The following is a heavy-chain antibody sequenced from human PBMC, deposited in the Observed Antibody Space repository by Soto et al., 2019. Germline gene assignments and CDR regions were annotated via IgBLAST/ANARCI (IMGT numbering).Heavy chain of an antibody. CDR1: GFTFSSCG. Sequence: GGSLRLSCAASGFTFSSCGMHWVRQAPGKGLEWVAVISYDGSNKYYADSVKGRFTISRDNSKNTLYLQMNSLRAEDTAVYYCANGYSSGWPRGYWGQGTLVTVSS. CDR3: ANGYSSGWPRGY. D-gene: IGHD6-19*01. V-gene: IGHV3-30*18. J-gene: IGHJ4*02. CDR2: ISYDGSNK.